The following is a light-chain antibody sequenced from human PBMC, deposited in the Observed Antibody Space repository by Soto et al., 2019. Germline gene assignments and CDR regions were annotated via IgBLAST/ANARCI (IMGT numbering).Light chain of an antibody. J-gene: IGLJ2*01. Sequence: QPVLTQSTSASAYLGASVKLTCTLSSGHSNYAIAWHQQQSEKGPRYLMKLNSDGSHRKGDGIPDRFSGASSGAERYLTISSLQSEDEAEYYCQTWGSGIVVFGGGTKVNVL. CDR2: LNSDGSH. CDR3: QTWGSGIVV. CDR1: SGHSNYA. V-gene: IGLV4-69*01.